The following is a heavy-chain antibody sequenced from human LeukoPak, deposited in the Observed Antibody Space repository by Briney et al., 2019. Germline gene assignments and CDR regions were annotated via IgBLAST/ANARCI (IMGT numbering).Heavy chain of an antibody. CDR2: ISSSSSSV. CDR3: AREARTGTAAPEY. J-gene: IGHJ4*02. V-gene: IGHV3-48*02. D-gene: IGHD2-2*01. CDR1: GFTFSSYS. Sequence: GGSRRLSCAASGFTFSSYSMNWVRQAPGKGLEWVSYISSSSSSVLYADSVRGRFTISRDNAKNSLYLQMNSLRDEDTAVYYCAREARTGTAAPEYWGQGTLVTVSS.